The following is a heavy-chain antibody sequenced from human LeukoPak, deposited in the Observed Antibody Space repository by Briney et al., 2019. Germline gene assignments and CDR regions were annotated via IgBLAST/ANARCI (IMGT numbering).Heavy chain of an antibody. J-gene: IGHJ4*02. CDR1: GYSFTSYW. D-gene: IGHD3-3*01. V-gene: IGHV5-10-1*01. Sequence: GESLKISCKGSGYSFTSYWISWVRQMPGKGLEWMGRIDPSDSYTNYSPSFQGHVTISADKSISTAYLQWSSLKASDTAMYYCASSRSNYDFWSGYPNWGQGTLVTVFS. CDR2: IDPSDSYT. CDR3: ASSRSNYDFWSGYPN.